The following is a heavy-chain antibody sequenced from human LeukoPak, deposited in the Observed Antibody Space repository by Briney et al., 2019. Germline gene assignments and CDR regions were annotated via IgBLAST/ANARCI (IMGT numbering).Heavy chain of an antibody. V-gene: IGHV1-69*05. Sequence: GASVKVSCKASGGTFSSYAISWVRQAPGQGLEWMGGIIPIFGTANYAQKFQGRVTITTDESTSTAYMELSSLRSEDTAVYYCARGGYGGNSPDYWGQGTLVTVSS. CDR2: IIPIFGTA. D-gene: IGHD4-23*01. CDR1: GGTFSSYA. J-gene: IGHJ4*02. CDR3: ARGGYGGNSPDY.